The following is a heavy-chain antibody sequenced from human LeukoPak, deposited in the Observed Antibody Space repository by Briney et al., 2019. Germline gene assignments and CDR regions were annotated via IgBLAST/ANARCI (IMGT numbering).Heavy chain of an antibody. Sequence: NPSETLSLTCGVSGASFDDYYWSWVRQTPGNGLEWLGEINHSGYTNDSPSLKSRVTLSIDTSRKQFSLNLRSVTVADAGIYYCTRMTTGHDYWGQGTLVTVSS. CDR1: GASFDDYY. V-gene: IGHV4-34*01. CDR2: INHSGYT. CDR3: TRMTTGHDY. J-gene: IGHJ4*02. D-gene: IGHD4-17*01.